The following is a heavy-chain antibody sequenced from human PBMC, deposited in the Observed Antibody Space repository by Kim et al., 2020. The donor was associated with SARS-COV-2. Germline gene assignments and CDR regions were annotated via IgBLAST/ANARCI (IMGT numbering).Heavy chain of an antibody. Sequence: GTTSTADPVRGRFTISRDNSKNTLYLQMDSLRAEDTAVYYCTRSLFGGFDIWGQGTPVTVSS. D-gene: IGHD3-3*01. J-gene: IGHJ3*02. V-gene: IGHV3-23*01. CDR2: GTT. CDR3: TRSLFGGFDI.